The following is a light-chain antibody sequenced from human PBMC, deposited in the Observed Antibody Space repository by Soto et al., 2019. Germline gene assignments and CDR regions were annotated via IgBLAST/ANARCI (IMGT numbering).Light chain of an antibody. Sequence: EIVLTQSPGTLSLSPGERATLSCRASQSVSSSYLAWYQQKPGQAPRLLIYGASSRATGISDRFSVSGSGTDFTLTISRLEHDDFAVYYCQQYGSSSWTVGQGTKVEIK. CDR1: QSVSSSY. J-gene: IGKJ1*01. CDR3: QQYGSSSWT. CDR2: GAS. V-gene: IGKV3-20*01.